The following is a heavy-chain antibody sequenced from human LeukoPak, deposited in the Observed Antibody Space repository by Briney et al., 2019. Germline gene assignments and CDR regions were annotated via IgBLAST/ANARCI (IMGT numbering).Heavy chain of an antibody. D-gene: IGHD3-3*01. J-gene: IGHJ6*02. CDR2: INHSGST. V-gene: IGHV4-34*01. CDR3: ARGGKDTIFGVVTYGMDV. CDR1: GGSFSGYY. Sequence: PSETLSLTCAVYGGSFSGYYWSWIRQPPGKGLEWIGEINHSGSTNYNPSLKSRVTISVDTSKNQFSLKLSSVTAADTAVYYCARGGKDTIFGVVTYGMDVWGQGTTVTVSS.